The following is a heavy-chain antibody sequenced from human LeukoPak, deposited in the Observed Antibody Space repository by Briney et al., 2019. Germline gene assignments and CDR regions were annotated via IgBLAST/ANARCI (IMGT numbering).Heavy chain of an antibody. J-gene: IGHJ5*02. V-gene: IGHV4-59*12. CDR1: GGSISSYY. Sequence: PSETLSLTCTVSGGSISSYYWSWIRQPPGKGLEWIGYIYYSGSTNYNPSLKSRVTISVDTSKNQFSLKLSSVTAADTAVYYCARERGFGELLDWFDPWGQGTLVTVSS. CDR3: ARERGFGELLDWFDP. CDR2: IYYSGST. D-gene: IGHD3-10*01.